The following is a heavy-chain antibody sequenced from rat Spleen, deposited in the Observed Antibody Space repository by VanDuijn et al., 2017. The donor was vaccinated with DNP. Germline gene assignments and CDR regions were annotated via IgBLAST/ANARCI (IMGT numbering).Heavy chain of an antibody. Sequence: EVQLVESGGGLVQPGRSLKLSCAVSGFTFSDYFMAWVRQAPREGLEWVAAISPRGSRTYYLDSVKGRFTLSRDDARSSLYLQMNSLKSEDTATYYCARGVYYGSSWAFDYWGHGVMVTVSS. J-gene: IGHJ2*01. CDR2: ISPRGSRT. D-gene: IGHD1-6*01. V-gene: IGHV5-22*01. CDR1: GFTFSDYF. CDR3: ARGVYYGSSWAFDY.